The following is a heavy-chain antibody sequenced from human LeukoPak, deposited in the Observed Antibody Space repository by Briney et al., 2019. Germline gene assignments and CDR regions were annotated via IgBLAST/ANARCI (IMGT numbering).Heavy chain of an antibody. Sequence: PGGSLRLSCAASGFTFSSYAMHWVRQAPGKGLEWVAVISYDGSNKYYADSVKGRFTISRDNSKNTLYLQMNSLRAEDTAVYYCARGMVGATKLDYWGQGTLVTVSS. CDR1: GFTFSSYA. J-gene: IGHJ4*02. V-gene: IGHV3-30*04. CDR2: ISYDGSNK. CDR3: ARGMVGATKLDY. D-gene: IGHD1-26*01.